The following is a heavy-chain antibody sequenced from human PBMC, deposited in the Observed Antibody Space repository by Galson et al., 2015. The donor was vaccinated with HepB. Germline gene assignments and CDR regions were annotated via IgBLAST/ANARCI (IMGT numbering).Heavy chain of an antibody. V-gene: IGHV3-30-3*01. Sequence: SLRLSCAASGFTFSSYAMHWVRQAPGKGLEWVAVISYDGSNKYYADSVKGRFTISRDNSKNTLYLQMNSLRAEDTAVYYCARDRGLGNIVATGHTRALGWFDPWGQGTLVTASS. CDR3: ARDRGLGNIVATGHTRALGWFDP. CDR2: ISYDGSNK. J-gene: IGHJ5*02. D-gene: IGHD5-12*01. CDR1: GFTFSSYA.